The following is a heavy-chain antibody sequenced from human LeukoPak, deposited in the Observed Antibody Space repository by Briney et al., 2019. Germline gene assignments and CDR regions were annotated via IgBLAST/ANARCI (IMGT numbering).Heavy chain of an antibody. V-gene: IGHV1-2*06. CDR2: INPNNGGT. J-gene: IGHJ3*02. D-gene: IGHD3-3*01. CDR1: GYTFTGYY. CDR3: ARDTSDFWSGYYSSGAFDI. Sequence: GASVKVSCKASGYTFTGYYMHWVRQAPGQGLEWMGRINPNNGGTNYAQKFQGRVTMTRDTSISTAYMELSRLRSDDTAVYYCARDTSDFWSGYYSSGAFDIWGQGTMVTVSS.